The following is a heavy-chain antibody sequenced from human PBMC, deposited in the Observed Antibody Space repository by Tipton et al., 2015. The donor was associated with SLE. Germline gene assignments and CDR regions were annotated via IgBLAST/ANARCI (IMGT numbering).Heavy chain of an antibody. D-gene: IGHD2-8*01. Sequence: TLSLTCTVSGSSISNYYWSWIRQSAGKGLEWIGRIYNGGSTNYNPSLKSRLSMSVDTSKNQMSLKLNSVTAADTAVYYCARTNRGCFDYWGQGTLVTVSS. CDR1: GSSISNYY. J-gene: IGHJ4*02. V-gene: IGHV4-4*07. CDR3: ARTNRGCFDY. CDR2: IYNGGST.